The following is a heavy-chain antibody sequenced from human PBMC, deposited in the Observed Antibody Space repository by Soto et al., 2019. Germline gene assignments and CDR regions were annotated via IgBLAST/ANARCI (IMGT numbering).Heavy chain of an antibody. D-gene: IGHD5-12*01. CDR2: IYYSGST. CDR1: GGSISSSSYY. J-gene: IGHJ4*02. CDR3: ARRSKSGGYGLFNY. V-gene: IGHV4-39*01. Sequence: SETLSLTCTVSGGSISSSSYYWGWIRQPPGKGLEWIGSIYYSGSTYYNPSLKSRVTISVDTSKNQFSLKLSSVTAADTAVYYCARRSKSGGYGLFNYWGQGTLVTVSS.